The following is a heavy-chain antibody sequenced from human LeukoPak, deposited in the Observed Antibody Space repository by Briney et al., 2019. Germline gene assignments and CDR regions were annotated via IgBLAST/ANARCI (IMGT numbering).Heavy chain of an antibody. CDR1: GDSISSGGYC. Sequence: PSETLSLTCTVSGDSISSGGYCWSWIRQHPGKGLEWIGCTYYSGSAYYNPSLTSRLTISVDTSKNQFSLKLSSVTAADTAVYYCARVGSSAALDIWGQGTMVTVSS. J-gene: IGHJ3*02. V-gene: IGHV4-31*03. CDR3: ARVGSSAALDI. CDR2: TYYSGSA. D-gene: IGHD1-26*01.